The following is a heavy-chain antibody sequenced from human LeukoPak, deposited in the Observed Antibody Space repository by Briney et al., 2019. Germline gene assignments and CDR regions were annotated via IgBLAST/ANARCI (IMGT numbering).Heavy chain of an antibody. D-gene: IGHD1-1*01. J-gene: IGHJ4*02. CDR3: ARATSPFYTDFDY. Sequence: SETLSLTCTVSGGSISSYYWSWIRQPPGKGLEWIGYIFHSGSTNYNPSLKSRVTISGDTSKNQFSLRMSSMTAADTAVYYCARATSPFYTDFDYWGQGTLVTVSS. V-gene: IGHV4-59*01. CDR1: GGSISSYY. CDR2: IFHSGST.